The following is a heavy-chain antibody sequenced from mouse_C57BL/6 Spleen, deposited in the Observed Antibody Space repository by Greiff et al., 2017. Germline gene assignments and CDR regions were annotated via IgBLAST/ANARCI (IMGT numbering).Heavy chain of an antibody. Sequence: EVQLQQSGPELVKPGASVKMSCKASGYTFTDYNMHWVKQSHGKSLEWIGYINPNNGGTSYNQKFKVKATLTVNKSSSTAYMELRSLTSEDSAVYYCARCYYGYDDYAMDYWGQGTSVTVSS. CDR1: GYTFTDYN. V-gene: IGHV1-22*01. J-gene: IGHJ4*01. CDR3: ARCYYGYDDYAMDY. D-gene: IGHD2-2*01. CDR2: INPNNGGT.